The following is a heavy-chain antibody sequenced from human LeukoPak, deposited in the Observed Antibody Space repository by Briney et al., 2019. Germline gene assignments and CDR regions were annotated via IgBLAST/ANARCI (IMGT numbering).Heavy chain of an antibody. CDR2: ISGSGGST. Sequence: GGSLRLSCAASGFAFSSYGMSWVRQAPGKGLEWVSAISGSGGSTYYADSVKGRFTISRDNSKNTLYLQMNSLRAEDTAVYYCAKDLHRQQLVSAQFDYWGQGTLVTVSS. CDR1: GFAFSSYG. CDR3: AKDLHRQQLVSAQFDY. D-gene: IGHD6-13*01. V-gene: IGHV3-23*01. J-gene: IGHJ4*02.